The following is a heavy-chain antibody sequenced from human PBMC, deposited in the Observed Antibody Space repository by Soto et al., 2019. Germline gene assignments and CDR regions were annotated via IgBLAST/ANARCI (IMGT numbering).Heavy chain of an antibody. J-gene: IGHJ4*02. V-gene: IGHV3-30-3*01. Sequence: QVQLVESGGGVVQPGRSLRLSCAASGFTFSSYAMHWVRQAPGKGLEWVAVISYDGSNKYYADSVKGRFTISRDNSKNTLYLQMNSLRGEDTAVYYCARGLGGGELDYWGQGTLVTVSS. CDR2: ISYDGSNK. CDR3: ARGLGGGELDY. D-gene: IGHD3-16*01. CDR1: GFTFSSYA.